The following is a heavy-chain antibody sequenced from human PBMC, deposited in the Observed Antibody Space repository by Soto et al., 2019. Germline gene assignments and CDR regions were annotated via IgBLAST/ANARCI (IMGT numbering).Heavy chain of an antibody. CDR3: ARDVRGIYPPIPGT. Sequence: SETLSLTCAVSGGSLSSDGYSWSWIRQPPGEGLEWIGYISHTGTTFYNVSLKSRVSISADRSKNQFTLNVYSVTAADTAVYYCARDVRGIYPPIPGTWGQGTLVTVSS. V-gene: IGHV4-30-2*01. CDR1: GGSLSSDGYS. D-gene: IGHD3-10*01. CDR2: ISHTGTT. J-gene: IGHJ5*02.